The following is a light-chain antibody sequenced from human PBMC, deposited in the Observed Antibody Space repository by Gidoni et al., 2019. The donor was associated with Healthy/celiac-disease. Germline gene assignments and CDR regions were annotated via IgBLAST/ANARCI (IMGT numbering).Light chain of an antibody. CDR1: KLGDKY. V-gene: IGLV3-1*01. CDR3: QAWDSSTVV. CDR2: QDS. Sequence: SYELTQPPSVSVSPGQTASITCSGDKLGDKYACLYQQKPGQSPVLVIYQDSKRPSGIPERFSGSTSGNTATLTISWTQAMDEADYYCQAWDSSTVVFGGGTKLTVL. J-gene: IGLJ2*01.